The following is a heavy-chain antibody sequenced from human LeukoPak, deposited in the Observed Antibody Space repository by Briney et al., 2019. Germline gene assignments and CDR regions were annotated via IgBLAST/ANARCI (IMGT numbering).Heavy chain of an antibody. Sequence: ASVKVSCKASGGTLSSHAISWVRQAPGQGLEWMGGIIPIFGTANYAQKFQGRVTITADESTSTAYMELSSLRSEDTAVYYCARDGYSSSSFTPFDYWGQGTLVTVSS. CDR3: ARDGYSSSSFTPFDY. CDR1: GGTLSSHA. D-gene: IGHD6-6*01. V-gene: IGHV1-69*01. CDR2: IIPIFGTA. J-gene: IGHJ4*02.